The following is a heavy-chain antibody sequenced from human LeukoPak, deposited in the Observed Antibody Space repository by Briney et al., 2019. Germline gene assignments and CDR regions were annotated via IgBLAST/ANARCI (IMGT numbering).Heavy chain of an antibody. V-gene: IGHV1-18*01. CDR3: ARDRVPGGMDV. CDR1: GYTFTIYG. J-gene: IGHJ6*02. Sequence: ASVKASCKPSGYTFTIYGISWVRQAPGQGLEWMGWISTNNGNTNYAQNLQGRVTMTTDTSTSTAYMELRSLISDDTAVYYCARDRVPGGMDVWGQGTTVTVSS. CDR2: ISTNNGNT.